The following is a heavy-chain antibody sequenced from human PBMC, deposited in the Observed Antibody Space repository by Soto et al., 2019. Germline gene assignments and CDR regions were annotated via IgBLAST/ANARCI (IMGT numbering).Heavy chain of an antibody. CDR1: GFTFNSLS. Sequence: QVPLVESGGGMVQPGTSLRLSCAASGFTFNSLSLHWVRQRPDKGLEWVAVISHDGRVTFYGDFVKGRFTVSRDNSTNTISLQANCLRAEDPVVYYCAMDPYGGSQYCDYWGQGTLVTVSS. D-gene: IGHD2-15*01. CDR2: ISHDGRVT. V-gene: IGHV3-30*04. J-gene: IGHJ4*02. CDR3: AMDPYGGSQYCDY.